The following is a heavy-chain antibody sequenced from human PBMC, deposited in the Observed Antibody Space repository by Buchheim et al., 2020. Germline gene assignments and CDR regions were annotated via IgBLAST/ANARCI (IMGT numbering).Heavy chain of an antibody. CDR3: ARVAAKEYSSSFDAFDI. J-gene: IGHJ3*02. Sequence: EVQLVESGGGLVQPGGSLRLSCAASGFTVSSNYMSWVRQAPGKGLEWVSVIYSGGSTYYAGSVKGRFTISRDNSKNTLYLQMNSLRAEDTAVYYCARVAAKEYSSSFDAFDIWGQGT. V-gene: IGHV3-66*02. CDR2: IYSGGST. D-gene: IGHD6-6*01. CDR1: GFTVSSNY.